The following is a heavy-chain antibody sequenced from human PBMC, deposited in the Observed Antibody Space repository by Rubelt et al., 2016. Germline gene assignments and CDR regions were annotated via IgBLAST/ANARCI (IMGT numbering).Heavy chain of an antibody. CDR3: ARSPRYDFEDNWFDP. CDR1: GYTFTSYY. V-gene: IGHV1-46*01. D-gene: IGHD3-3*01. J-gene: IGHJ5*02. CDR2: INPSGGST. Sequence: QVQLVQSGAEVKKPGASVKVSCKASGYTFTSYYMHWVRQAPGQGLEWMGIINPSGGSTSYDQKFQGRVTMTRATSTSSAYMELSSLRSEDTAVYYCARSPRYDFEDNWFDPWGQGTLVTVSS.